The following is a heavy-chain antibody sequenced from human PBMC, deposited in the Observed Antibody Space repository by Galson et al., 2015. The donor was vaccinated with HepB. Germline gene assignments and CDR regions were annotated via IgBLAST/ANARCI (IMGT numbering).Heavy chain of an antibody. D-gene: IGHD2-15*01. CDR2: ISSTGNYV. CDR1: GFTFITYT. V-gene: IGHV3-21*01. J-gene: IGHJ5*02. Sequence: SLRLSCAASGFTFITYTVTWVRQAPGKGLEWVSSISSTGNYVYYADSVKGRFTISRDNARNSVFLQMNSLRADDTAVYYCARGPDCSGSSCPTIGWFDPWGQGTLVTVSS. CDR3: ARGPDCSGSSCPTIGWFDP.